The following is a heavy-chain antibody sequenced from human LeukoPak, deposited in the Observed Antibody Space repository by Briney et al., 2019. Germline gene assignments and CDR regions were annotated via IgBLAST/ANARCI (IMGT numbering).Heavy chain of an antibody. CDR3: VTLGADY. D-gene: IGHD3-16*01. V-gene: IGHV3-64*01. CDR2: ISSNGGST. J-gene: IGHJ4*02. CDR1: GFTFRTYA. Sequence: GGSLRLSCAASGFTFRTYAMHWVRQAPGKELEYVSAISSNGGSTFYANSVKGRFTISRDNSKNTVYLQMGSLRPEDMAVYYCVTLGADYWGQGTLVTVSS.